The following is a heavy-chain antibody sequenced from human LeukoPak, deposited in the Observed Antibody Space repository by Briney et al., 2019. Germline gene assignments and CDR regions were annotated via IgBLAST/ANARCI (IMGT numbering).Heavy chain of an antibody. CDR2: ISADGRTQ. CDR3: AREFGHDRWYFDY. V-gene: IGHV3-30*03. Sequence: PGGSLRLSCAASGFTFSSYSMNWVRQAPGKGLEWVTVISADGRTQYYSDSVKGRFTVSRDNSLNTLHLQMNSLRTGDTAVYYCAREFGHDRWYFDYWGQGALVTVSS. J-gene: IGHJ4*02. CDR1: GFTFSSYS. D-gene: IGHD5-12*01.